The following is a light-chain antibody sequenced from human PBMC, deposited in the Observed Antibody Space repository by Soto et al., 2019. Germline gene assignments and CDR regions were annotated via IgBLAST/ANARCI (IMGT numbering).Light chain of an antibody. J-gene: IGKJ1*01. CDR3: QQYATSPPCT. Sequence: EIVLTQSPGTLSLSPGERATLSCRASQSVSSSYLAWYQQKPGQAPRLLIYGASSRATGIPDRFSGSGSGTDFTLTISRLVPEDFAVYYCQQYATSPPCTFGQGTKVEIK. CDR2: GAS. V-gene: IGKV3-20*01. CDR1: QSVSSSY.